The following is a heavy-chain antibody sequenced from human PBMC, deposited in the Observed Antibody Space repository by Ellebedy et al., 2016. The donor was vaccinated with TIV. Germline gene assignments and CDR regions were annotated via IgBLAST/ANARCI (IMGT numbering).Heavy chain of an antibody. D-gene: IGHD5-24*01. CDR2: FDPEDDET. J-gene: IGHJ4*02. Sequence: AASVKVSCKVSGYTLTESSMHWVRQAPGKGLEWMGGFDPEDDETIYAQKFQGRVTMTEDTSTDTAYMGLSSLRSEDTAVYYCATVFDGYRGLDYWGQGTLVTVSS. CDR1: GYTLTESS. CDR3: ATVFDGYRGLDY. V-gene: IGHV1-24*01.